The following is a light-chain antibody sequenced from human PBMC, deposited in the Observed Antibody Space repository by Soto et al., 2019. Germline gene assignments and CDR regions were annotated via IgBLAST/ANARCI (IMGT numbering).Light chain of an antibody. CDR1: QSVHSN. CDR3: QQSHSTPYT. Sequence: EIVMTQSPATLSLSPGETATLSCRASQSVHSNLAWFQQHPGQAPRLLIYGASSRATGIPVRFSGSGSGTEFTLTISSLQPEDLATYYCQQSHSTPYTFGQGTKLEI. J-gene: IGKJ2*01. CDR2: GAS. V-gene: IGKV3-15*01.